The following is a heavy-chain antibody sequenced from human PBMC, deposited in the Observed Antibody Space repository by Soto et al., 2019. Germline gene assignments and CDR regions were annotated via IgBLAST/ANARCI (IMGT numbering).Heavy chain of an antibody. CDR2: IIPIFGTA. V-gene: IGHV1-69*01. J-gene: IGHJ4*02. CDR3: ARVRESSSWQTYDY. CDR1: GGTFSSYA. D-gene: IGHD6-13*01. Sequence: QVQLVQSGAEVKKPGSSVKVSCKASGGTFSSYAISWVRQAPGLGLEWMGGIIPIFGTANYAQKFQGRVTITADESTSTAYMELSSLRSEDTAVYYCARVRESSSWQTYDYWGQGTLVTVSS.